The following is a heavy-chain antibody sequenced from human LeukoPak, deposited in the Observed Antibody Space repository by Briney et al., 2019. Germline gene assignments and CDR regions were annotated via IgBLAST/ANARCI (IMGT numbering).Heavy chain of an antibody. Sequence: GGSLRLSCAASGFTFDDYAMHWVRQAPGKGLEWVSGISWNSGSTGYADSVKGRFTISGDNAKNSLYLQMNSLRAEDTAVYYCARVRGEWELYDAFDIWGQGTMVTVSS. V-gene: IGHV3-9*01. D-gene: IGHD1-26*01. CDR2: ISWNSGST. J-gene: IGHJ3*02. CDR3: ARVRGEWELYDAFDI. CDR1: GFTFDDYA.